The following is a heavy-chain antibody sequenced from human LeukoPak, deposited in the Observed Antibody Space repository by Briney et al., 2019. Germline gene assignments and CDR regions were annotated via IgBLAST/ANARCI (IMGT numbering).Heavy chain of an antibody. Sequence: GGSLRLSCAASGVSISGYDMNWVRQAPGKGLECVSYISGSSDIIYYADSVKGRFTISRDNAKNSLFLQMNSLRDEDTAVYYCARDYYDSSGHYYENWYSDLWGRGTLVTVCS. J-gene: IGHJ2*01. CDR3: ARDYYDSSGHYYENWYSDL. D-gene: IGHD3-22*01. CDR1: GVSISGYD. V-gene: IGHV3-48*02. CDR2: ISGSSDII.